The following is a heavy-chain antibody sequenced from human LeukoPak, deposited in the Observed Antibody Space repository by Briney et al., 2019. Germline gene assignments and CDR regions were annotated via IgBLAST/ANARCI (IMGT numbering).Heavy chain of an antibody. CDR1: GGSFSGYY. CDR3: ARDPTYYDSWSGYYAGGLFDY. CDR2: INHSGST. Sequence: SETLSLTCAVYGGSFSGYYWSWIRQPPGKGLEWIGEINHSGSTNYNPSLKSRVTISVDTSKNQFSLKLSSVTAADTAVYYCARDPTYYDSWSGYYAGGLFDYWGQGTLVTVSS. D-gene: IGHD3-3*01. J-gene: IGHJ4*02. V-gene: IGHV4-34*01.